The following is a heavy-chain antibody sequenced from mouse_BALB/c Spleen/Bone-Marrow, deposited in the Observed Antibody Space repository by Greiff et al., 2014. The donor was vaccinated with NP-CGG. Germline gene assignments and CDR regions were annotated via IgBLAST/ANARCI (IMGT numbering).Heavy chain of an antibody. CDR2: ISSGGST. CDR3: ARGGGYDYGSWFAY. Sequence: LQQSGGGLVKPGGSLKLSCAASGFTFSSYAMSWVRQTPEERLEWVASISSGGSTYYPDSVKGRFTISRDNARNILYLQMSSLRSEDTAMYYCARGGGYDYGSWFAYWGQGTLVTVSA. D-gene: IGHD2-4*01. J-gene: IGHJ3*01. V-gene: IGHV5-6-5*01. CDR1: GFTFSSYA.